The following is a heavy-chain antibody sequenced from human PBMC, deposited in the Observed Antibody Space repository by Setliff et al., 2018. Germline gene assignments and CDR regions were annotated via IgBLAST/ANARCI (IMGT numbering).Heavy chain of an antibody. Sequence: GGSLRLSCEASGFTLSNYWMQWVRQAPGKGLEWVADIIQDGSETYYVDSVNGRFIISRDNAKNSVFLQMNSLRAEDTAVYYCARDREGDGNYYMDVWGKGTTVTVSS. V-gene: IGHV3-7*01. CDR1: GFTLSNYW. CDR2: IIQDGSET. CDR3: ARDREGDGNYYMDV. D-gene: IGHD1-1*01. J-gene: IGHJ6*03.